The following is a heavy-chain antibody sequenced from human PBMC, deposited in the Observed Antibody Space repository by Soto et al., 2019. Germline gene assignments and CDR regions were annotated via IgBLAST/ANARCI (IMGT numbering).Heavy chain of an antibody. CDR1: GYTLTELS. CDR2: FDPEDGET. J-gene: IGHJ3*02. D-gene: IGHD3-3*01. V-gene: IGHV1-24*01. CDR3: ASQNTIFGVGAVVYRAFDI. Sequence: ASVKVSCKVSGYTLTELSMHWVRQAPGKGLEWMGGFDPEDGETNYAQKFQGRVTITADESTSTAYMELSSLRSEDTAVYYCASQNTIFGVGAVVYRAFDIWGQGTMVTV.